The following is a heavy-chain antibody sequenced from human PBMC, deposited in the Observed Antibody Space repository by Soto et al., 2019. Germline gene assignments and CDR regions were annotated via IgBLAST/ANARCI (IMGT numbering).Heavy chain of an antibody. CDR1: GFTFSSSW. CDR3: GTGWSEY. CDR2: MNPDGSAI. J-gene: IGHJ4*02. D-gene: IGHD2-15*01. Sequence: EVQLVESGGGLVQPGGSLRLSCVVSGFTFSSSWLHWVRQGPGKGLVWVSRMNPDGSAINYADSVKGRFTTSRDNAKNILYLQMNSLRAEDTALYYCGTGWSEYWGRGTLVTVSS. V-gene: IGHV3-74*01.